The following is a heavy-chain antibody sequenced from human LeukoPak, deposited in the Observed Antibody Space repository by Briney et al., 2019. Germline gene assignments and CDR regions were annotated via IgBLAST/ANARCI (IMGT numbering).Heavy chain of an antibody. D-gene: IGHD3-22*01. CDR1: GGSISSYY. CDR2: IYYSGST. V-gene: IGHV4-59*01. Sequence: SETLSLTCTVSGGSISSYYWSWIRQPPGKGLEWIGYIYYSGSTNYNPSLKSRVTISVDTSENQFSLKLSSVTAADTAVYYCARGTYYYDSSGYYYVYYFDYWGQGTLVTVSS. J-gene: IGHJ4*02. CDR3: ARGTYYYDSSGYYYVYYFDY.